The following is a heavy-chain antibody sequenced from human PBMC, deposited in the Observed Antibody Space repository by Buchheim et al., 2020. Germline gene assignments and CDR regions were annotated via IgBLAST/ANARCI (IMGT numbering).Heavy chain of an antibody. CDR3: ARGLGYCSGGSCWPFDY. CDR1: GGSFSGYY. Sequence: QVQLQQWGAGLLKPSETLSLTCAVYGGSFSGYYWSWIRQPPGKGLEWIGEINHRGSTNYNPSLKSRVTISVDTSKNQFSLMLSSVTAADTAVYYCARGLGYCSGGSCWPFDYWGQGTL. J-gene: IGHJ4*02. CDR2: INHRGST. V-gene: IGHV4-34*01. D-gene: IGHD2-15*01.